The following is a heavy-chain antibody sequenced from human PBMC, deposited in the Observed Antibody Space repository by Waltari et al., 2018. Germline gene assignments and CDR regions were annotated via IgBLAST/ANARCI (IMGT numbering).Heavy chain of an antibody. CDR1: GFTPSGTW. J-gene: IGHJ4*02. CDR3: ARGADL. Sequence: EVQLVESGGGLVQPGGSLRLPCAASGFTPSGTWLHWVRQVPGKGLVWVSRISGDGSTINYADSVKGRFTISRDTAKNTLYLQMNSLRAEDTAVYYCARGADLRGQGILVTVSS. D-gene: IGHD3-3*01. V-gene: IGHV3-74*01. CDR2: ISGDGSTI.